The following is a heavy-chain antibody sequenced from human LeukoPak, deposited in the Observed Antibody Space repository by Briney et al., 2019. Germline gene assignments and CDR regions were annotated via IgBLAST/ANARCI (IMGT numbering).Heavy chain of an antibody. V-gene: IGHV1-2*06. CDR2: IYPNSGGS. D-gene: IGHD2-21*02. CDR1: GFPLTAYY. Sequence: ASVKVSCKASGFPLTAYYIHWVRQAPGQGLEWMGRIYPNSGGSKYAQRFQGRVTMTWDTSIAAVYMQLSRLTSDDTAVYYCARDWWGPDRTPAANWFDPWGQGTLVTVSS. J-gene: IGHJ5*02. CDR3: ARDWWGPDRTPAANWFDP.